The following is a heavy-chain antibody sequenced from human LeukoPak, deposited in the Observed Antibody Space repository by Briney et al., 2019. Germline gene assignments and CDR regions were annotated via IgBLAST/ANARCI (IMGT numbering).Heavy chain of an antibody. V-gene: IGHV4-59*01. CDR3: ARGGWNKFDY. D-gene: IGHD3-22*01. CDR2: IYYTGNT. Sequence: PSETLSLTCTVSGGSISSYYWSWIRQPPGKGLEWIGYIYYTGNTNYNPSLKSRLTISVDTSKNQFSLKLSSVTAADTAVYYCARGGWNKFDYWGQGTLVTVSS. CDR1: GGSISSYY. J-gene: IGHJ4*02.